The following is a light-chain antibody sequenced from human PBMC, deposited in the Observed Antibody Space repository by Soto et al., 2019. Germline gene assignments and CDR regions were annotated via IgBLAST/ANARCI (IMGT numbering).Light chain of an antibody. V-gene: IGLV1-44*01. CDR3: AAWDDSLNVYV. CDR2: TNN. CDR1: SSNIGSNS. Sequence: QSVLTQPPSASGTPGQRVTISCSGSSSNIGSNSVNWYQQLPRTAPKVLIYTNNQRPSGVPDRFSGSKSGTSASLAISGLQSEDEADYYCAAWDDSLNVYVFGTGTKVTVL. J-gene: IGLJ1*01.